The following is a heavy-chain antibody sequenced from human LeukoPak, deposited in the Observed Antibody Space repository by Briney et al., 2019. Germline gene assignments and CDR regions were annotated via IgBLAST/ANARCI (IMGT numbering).Heavy chain of an antibody. CDR1: GFPFSSYG. CDR2: IWYDGSNK. CDR3: ARDFYVGSGSYYIGY. V-gene: IGHV3-33*01. D-gene: IGHD3-10*01. Sequence: GGSLRLSCAASGFPFSSYGMHWVRQAPGKGLEWVAVIWYDGSNKYYADSVKGRFTISRDNSKNTLYLQMNSLRAEDTAVYYCARDFYVGSGSYYIGYWGQGTLVTVSS. J-gene: IGHJ4*02.